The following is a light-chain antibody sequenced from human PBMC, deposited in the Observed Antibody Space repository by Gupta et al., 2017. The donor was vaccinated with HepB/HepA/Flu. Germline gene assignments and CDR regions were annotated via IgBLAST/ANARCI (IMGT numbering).Light chain of an antibody. V-gene: IGLV3-19*01. Sequence: SSELTQDPAVSVALGQTVRITCQGDSLRSYYASWYQQKPGQAPVLVIYGKNNRSSGIPDRFSGSSSGNTDSLTITGAQAEDEADYYYNSRDSSGNHVVFGGGTKLTVL. CDR3: NSRDSSGNHVV. J-gene: IGLJ2*01. CDR2: GKN. CDR1: SLRSYY.